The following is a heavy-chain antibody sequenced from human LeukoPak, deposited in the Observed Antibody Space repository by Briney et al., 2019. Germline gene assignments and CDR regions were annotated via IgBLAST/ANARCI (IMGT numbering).Heavy chain of an antibody. J-gene: IGHJ4*02. CDR2: IIPIFGTA. CDR3: ARADRDTAMVRFDY. D-gene: IGHD5-18*01. Sequence: SVKVSCKASGGTFSSYAISWVRQAPGQGLEWMGGIIPIFGTANYAQKFQGRVTFTADESTSTAYMELSSLRSEDTAVYYCARADRDTAMVRFDYWGQGTLVTVSS. CDR1: GGTFSSYA. V-gene: IGHV1-69*13.